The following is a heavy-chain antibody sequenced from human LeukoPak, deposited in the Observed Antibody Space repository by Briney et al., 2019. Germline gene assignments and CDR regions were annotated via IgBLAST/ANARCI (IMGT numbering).Heavy chain of an antibody. CDR3: ARVFIATFDYDILTGYYPRDAFDI. CDR2: INPNSGGT. Sequence: GASVKVSSKASGYTFTGYYMHWVRQAPGQGLEWMGWINPNSGGTNYSQKFQGRVTMTRDTSISTAYMELSRLRSDDTAVYYCARVFIATFDYDILTGYYPRDAFDIWGQGTMVTVSS. V-gene: IGHV1-2*02. J-gene: IGHJ3*02. CDR1: GYTFTGYY. D-gene: IGHD3-9*01.